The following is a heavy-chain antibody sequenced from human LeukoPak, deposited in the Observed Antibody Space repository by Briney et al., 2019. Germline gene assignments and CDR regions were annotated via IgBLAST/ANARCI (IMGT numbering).Heavy chain of an antibody. J-gene: IGHJ2*01. D-gene: IGHD2-2*01. V-gene: IGHV4-59*12. Sequence: SETLSLTCTVSGGSISSYYWSWIRHPPGKGLEWIGYIYYSGSTNYNPSLKSRLTMSVDTSKNQFSLKLSSMTAADTAVYYCARLSAQLPWYFDLWGRGTLVTVSS. CDR2: IYYSGST. CDR3: ARLSAQLPWYFDL. CDR1: GGSISSYY.